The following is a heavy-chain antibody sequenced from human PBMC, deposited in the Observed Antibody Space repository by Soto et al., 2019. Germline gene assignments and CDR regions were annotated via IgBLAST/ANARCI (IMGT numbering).Heavy chain of an antibody. CDR2: ISGSGGST. J-gene: IGHJ4*02. D-gene: IGHD3-10*01. Sequence: GSLRLSCAASGFTFSSYAMSWVRQAPGKGLEWVSAISGSGGSTYYADSVKGRFTISRDNSKNTLYLQMNSLRAEDTAVYYCAKPLAPRIYGSGSYYVFDYWGQGTLVTVSS. CDR3: AKPLAPRIYGSGSYYVFDY. V-gene: IGHV3-23*01. CDR1: GFTFSSYA.